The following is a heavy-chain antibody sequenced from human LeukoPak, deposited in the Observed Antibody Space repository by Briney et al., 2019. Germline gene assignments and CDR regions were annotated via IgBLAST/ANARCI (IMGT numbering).Heavy chain of an antibody. V-gene: IGHV3-48*03. CDR1: GFTFSSYE. CDR3: ARDTGYNTFDY. D-gene: IGHD5-24*01. CDR2: ISISGSTI. J-gene: IGHJ4*02. Sequence: GGSLRLSCAASGFTFSSYEMNWVRQAPGKGLEWVSYISISGSTIYYTDSVKGRFTISRDNAKNSLYLQMNSLRAEDTAVYYCARDTGYNTFDYWGQGTLVTVSS.